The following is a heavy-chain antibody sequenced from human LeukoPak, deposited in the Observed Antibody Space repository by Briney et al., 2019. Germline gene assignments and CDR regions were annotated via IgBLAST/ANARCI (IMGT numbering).Heavy chain of an antibody. CDR3: ARILDILTGFLN. J-gene: IGHJ4*02. Sequence: PSETLSLTCTVSGGSISSGGYYWSWIRQHPGKGLEWIGYIYYSGSTYYNPSLKSRITISVDTSKNQFSLKLSSVTAADTAVYYCARILDILTGFLNWGQGTLVTVSS. V-gene: IGHV4-31*03. CDR2: IYYSGST. CDR1: GGSISSGGYY. D-gene: IGHD3-9*01.